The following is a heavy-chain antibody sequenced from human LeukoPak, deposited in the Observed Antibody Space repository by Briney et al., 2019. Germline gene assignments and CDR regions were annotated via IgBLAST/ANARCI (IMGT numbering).Heavy chain of an antibody. D-gene: IGHD6-19*01. Sequence: SETLSLTCTVSGGSINSYYWNWIRQPPGKGLEWIGRIYTSGSTNYNPSLKSRVTISVDTSKNQFSLKLSSVTAADTAVYYCASIAVAGTSAVYWGQGTLVTVSS. J-gene: IGHJ4*02. CDR2: IYTSGST. CDR3: ASIAVAGTSAVY. CDR1: GGSINSYY. V-gene: IGHV4-4*08.